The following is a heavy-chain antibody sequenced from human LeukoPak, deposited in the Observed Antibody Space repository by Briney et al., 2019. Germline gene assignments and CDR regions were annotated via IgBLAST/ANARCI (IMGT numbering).Heavy chain of an antibody. D-gene: IGHD5-18*01. CDR2: IWYDGSNK. Sequence: GGSLRLSCAASGFTFSSYGMHWVRQAPGKGLEWVAVIWYDGSNKYYADSVKGRFTISRDNSKNTLYLQMNSLRAEDTAVYYCANGGGGSSYGYNWFDPWGQGTLVIVSS. J-gene: IGHJ5*02. CDR1: GFTFSSYG. CDR3: ANGGGGSSYGYNWFDP. V-gene: IGHV3-33*06.